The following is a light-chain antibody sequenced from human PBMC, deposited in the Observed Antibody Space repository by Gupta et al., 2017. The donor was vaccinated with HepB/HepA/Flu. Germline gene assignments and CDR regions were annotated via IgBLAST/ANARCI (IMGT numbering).Light chain of an antibody. V-gene: IGKV3-11*01. CDR2: EAW. J-gene: IGKJ2*01. CDR3: QPHGT. Sequence: EIVLTQSPATLSLSPGERATLSCRASESVSRYLGWYQQKPGQAHRLLIYEAWNRATGITARFGGNGYDTDFTRPRSCVATDDCEDDDSQPHGTFGQGTKLEI. CDR1: ESVSRY.